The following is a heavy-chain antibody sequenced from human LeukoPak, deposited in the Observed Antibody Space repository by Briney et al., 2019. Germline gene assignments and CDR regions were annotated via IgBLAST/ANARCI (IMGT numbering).Heavy chain of an antibody. CDR3: ARVSPNTVTTPQYFHS. Sequence: GGSLRLSCAASGFTFSSYWMSWVRQAPGKGLEWVANIKQDGSEKYYVDSVKGRFTISRDNAKNSLYLQMNSLRAEDTAVYYCARVSPNTVTTPQYFHSRGPGTLVTVSS. CDR2: IKQDGSEK. J-gene: IGHJ4*02. V-gene: IGHV3-7*01. D-gene: IGHD4-17*01. CDR1: GFTFSSYW.